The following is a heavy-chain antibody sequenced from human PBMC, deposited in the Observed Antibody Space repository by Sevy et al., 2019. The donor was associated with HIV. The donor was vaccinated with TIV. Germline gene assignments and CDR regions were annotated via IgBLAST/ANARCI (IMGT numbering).Heavy chain of an antibody. CDR3: ARDSNIAFDI. CDR1: GFTFSSYA. V-gene: IGHV3-30-3*01. J-gene: IGHJ3*02. CDR2: ISYDGSNK. D-gene: IGHD5-12*01. Sequence: GGSLRLSCAASGFTFSSYAMHWVRQAPGKGLEWVAVISYDGSNKYYADSVKGRFTISRDNSKNTLYLQMNSLRAEETAVYYCARDSNIAFDIWGQGTMVTVSS.